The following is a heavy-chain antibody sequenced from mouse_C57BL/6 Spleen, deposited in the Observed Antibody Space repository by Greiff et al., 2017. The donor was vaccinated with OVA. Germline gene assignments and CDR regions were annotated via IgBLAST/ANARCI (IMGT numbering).Heavy chain of an antibody. J-gene: IGHJ2*01. V-gene: IGHV1-64*01. CDR1: GYTFTSYW. CDR3: ARDSGTSYFDY. D-gene: IGHD4-1*01. CDR2: IHPNSGST. Sequence: QVQLQQPGAELVKPGASVKLSCKASGYTFTSYWMHWVKQRPGQGLEWIGMIHPNSGSTNYNEKFKSKATLTVDKSSSPAYMQLSSLTSEDSAVYYCARDSGTSYFDYWGQGTTLTVSS.